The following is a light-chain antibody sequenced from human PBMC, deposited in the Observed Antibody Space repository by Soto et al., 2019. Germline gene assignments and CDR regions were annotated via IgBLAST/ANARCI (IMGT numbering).Light chain of an antibody. Sequence: EIVLTQSTGTLSLSPGERATLSCRASQSVSSSYLAWYQQRPGQAPRLLIYGASSRATGIPDRFSGSGSGTDFTLTISRLEPEDCAVYYCQQYCSSPSWTFGQGTKLEIK. CDR3: QQYCSSPSWT. CDR2: GAS. J-gene: IGKJ2*02. V-gene: IGKV3-20*01. CDR1: QSVSSSY.